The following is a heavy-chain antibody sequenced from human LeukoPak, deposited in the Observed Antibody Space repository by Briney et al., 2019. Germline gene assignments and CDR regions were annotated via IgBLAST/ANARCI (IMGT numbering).Heavy chain of an antibody. J-gene: IGHJ4*02. CDR3: AFSGYTSVY. Sequence: GGSLRLSCGASGFTFRGYAMTWVRQAPGKGLEWVSTVSTSGGNTYYADSVKGRFTISRDNSRNTLYLQMNSLRVEDTAVYYCAFSGYTSVYWGQGTLVTVSS. V-gene: IGHV3-23*01. CDR2: VSTSGGNT. D-gene: IGHD5-24*01. CDR1: GFTFRGYA.